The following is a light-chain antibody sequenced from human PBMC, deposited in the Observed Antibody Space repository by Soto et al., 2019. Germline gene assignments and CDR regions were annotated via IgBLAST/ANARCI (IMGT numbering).Light chain of an antibody. Sequence: EVVLTQSPCTLSVSTGDRATLSCRASQSISINLAWYQHKPGQAPRLLIQTASSRASGVPARISGSGSGTDFTLTISSLQSEDFAVYYCQQYRSWPRTFGQGTKV. V-gene: IGKV3-15*01. J-gene: IGKJ1*01. CDR1: QSISIN. CDR2: TAS. CDR3: QQYRSWPRT.